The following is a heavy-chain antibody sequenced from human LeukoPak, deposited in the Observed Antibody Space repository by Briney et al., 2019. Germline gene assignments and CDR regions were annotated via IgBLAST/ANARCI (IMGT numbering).Heavy chain of an antibody. D-gene: IGHD6-13*01. CDR1: GFTFSNYG. CDR3: AKEGTAQISTWYDY. J-gene: IGHJ4*02. Sequence: GRSLRLSCATSGFTFSNYGMHWVRQAPGKGLEWVAVVSYDGKSQYYADSVRGRFTISRDNSKNTLYLQMNSLRGEDAAVYYCAKEGTAQISTWYDYWGQGTLVTVSS. CDR2: VSYDGKSQ. V-gene: IGHV3-30*18.